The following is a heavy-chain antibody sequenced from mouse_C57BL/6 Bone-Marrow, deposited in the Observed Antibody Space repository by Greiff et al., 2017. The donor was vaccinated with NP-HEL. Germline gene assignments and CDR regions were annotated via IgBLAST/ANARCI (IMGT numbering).Heavy chain of an antibody. CDR1: GFNIKDDY. V-gene: IGHV14-4*01. CDR2: IDPENGDT. J-gene: IGHJ2*01. CDR3: TTMITREEYYFDY. D-gene: IGHD2-4*01. Sequence: EVQLQQSGAELVRPGASVKLSCTASGFNIKDDYMHWVKQRPEQGLEWIGWIDPENGDTEYASKFPGKASITADTSSNTAYLQLSSLTCEGTAVYYWTTMITREEYYFDYGGQGTTLTVSS.